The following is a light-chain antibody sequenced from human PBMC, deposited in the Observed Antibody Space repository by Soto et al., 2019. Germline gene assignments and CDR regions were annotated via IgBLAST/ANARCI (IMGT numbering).Light chain of an antibody. CDR2: DTS. Sequence: EIVVTQSPATLSVSPGERVTLSCRASLSGRNKVAWYQQKPGQTPRVIIYDTSTRAADIPARFSGSGYGTYFTLTISSLQSEDFAVYYCQQYNIWRSITFGPGTRLEIK. CDR1: LSGRNK. J-gene: IGKJ5*01. V-gene: IGKV3-15*01. CDR3: QQYNIWRSIT.